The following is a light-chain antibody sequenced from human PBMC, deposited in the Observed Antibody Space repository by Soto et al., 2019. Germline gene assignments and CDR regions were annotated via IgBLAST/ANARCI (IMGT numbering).Light chain of an antibody. CDR1: QSVSSY. CDR3: QQYDNWPYT. Sequence: EIVLSQSPATLSLSPGERATLSCRASQSVSSYLAWYQQKPGQAPRLLIYDASTRATRIPSRFSGSGSGTEFTLTISSLQSEDFAVYYCQQYDNWPYTFGQGTKVDIK. J-gene: IGKJ2*01. V-gene: IGKV3-15*01. CDR2: DAS.